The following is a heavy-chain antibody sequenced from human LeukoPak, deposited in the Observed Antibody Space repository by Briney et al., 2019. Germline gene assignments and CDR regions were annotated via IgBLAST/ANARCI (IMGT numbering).Heavy chain of an antibody. Sequence: PSEPLSLTCAVSGGSITTYYWTWIRQPPGQALEWIGYIYYTGNTKYNPSLESRVTMSIDTSKNEFSLKIYSVNAADTAVYFCASGSVVTALDQWGQGTLVTVS. CDR2: IYYTGNT. D-gene: IGHD2-21*02. CDR3: ASGSVVTALDQ. CDR1: GGSITTYY. J-gene: IGHJ4*02. V-gene: IGHV4-59*01.